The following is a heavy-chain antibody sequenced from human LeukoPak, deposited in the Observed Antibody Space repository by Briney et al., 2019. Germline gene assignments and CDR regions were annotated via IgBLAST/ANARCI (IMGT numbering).Heavy chain of an antibody. CDR3: ARDVRYSSGWYASPPLTRVLDY. CDR2: IKQDGSDE. D-gene: IGHD6-19*01. CDR1: GFTFTSYW. Sequence: GGSLRLSCAASGFTFTSYWMGWVRQAPGKGLEWVANIKQDGSDEYYVDSVKGRFTISRDNAKNSLYLQMNSLRAEDTAVYYCARDVRYSSGWYASPPLTRVLDYWGQGTLVTVSS. V-gene: IGHV3-7*01. J-gene: IGHJ4*02.